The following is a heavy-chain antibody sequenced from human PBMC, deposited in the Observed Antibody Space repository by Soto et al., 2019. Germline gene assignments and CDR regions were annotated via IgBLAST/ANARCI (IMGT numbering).Heavy chain of an antibody. V-gene: IGHV4-39*01. CDR2: IYYSGST. CDR3: ARHPIAVAGTYCFDC. CDR1: GGSISSSSYY. D-gene: IGHD6-19*01. Sequence: TSETLSLTCTVFGGSISSSSYYWGWIRQPPGKGLEWIGSIYYSGSTYYNPSLKSRVAISVDTSKNQFSLKLSSVTAADTAVYYCARHPIAVAGTYCFDCWGQGTLVTVSS. J-gene: IGHJ4*02.